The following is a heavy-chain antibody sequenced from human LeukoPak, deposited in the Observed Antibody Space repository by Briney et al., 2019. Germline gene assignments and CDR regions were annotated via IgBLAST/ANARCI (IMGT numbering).Heavy chain of an antibody. Sequence: GGSLRLSCAASGFTFSSYAMSWVRQAPGKGLEWVSAISGSGGSTYYADSVKGRFTISRDNSKNTLYLQMNSLRAEDTAVYYCAKDEVHLGESYYYYMDVWGKGTTVTVSS. J-gene: IGHJ6*03. CDR1: GFTFSSYA. CDR3: AKDEVHLGESYYYYMDV. CDR2: ISGSGGST. D-gene: IGHD3-16*01. V-gene: IGHV3-23*01.